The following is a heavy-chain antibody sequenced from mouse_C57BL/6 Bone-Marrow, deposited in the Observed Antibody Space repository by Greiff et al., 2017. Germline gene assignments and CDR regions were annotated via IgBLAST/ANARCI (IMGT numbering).Heavy chain of an antibody. CDR3: GYFYV. CDR2: IYPGDGDT. J-gene: IGHJ1*03. Sequence: QVQLQQSGPELVKPGASVKISCKASGYAFSSSGMNWVKQRPGKGLEWIGRIYPGDGDTNYNGKFKGKATLTADKSASTAYMQCSSRTSEDSAVYVCGYFYVWGTGTTVTVSS. V-gene: IGHV1-82*01. CDR1: GYAFSSSG.